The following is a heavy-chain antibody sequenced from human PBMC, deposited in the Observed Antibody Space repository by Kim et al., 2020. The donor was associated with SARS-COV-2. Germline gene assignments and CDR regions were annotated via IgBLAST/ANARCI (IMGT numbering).Heavy chain of an antibody. V-gene: IGHV3-23*01. Sequence: VKGRFTTSRNKSKNTLYLQMNGLRAEDTAVYYCAKLHVEKPPAGSAPFDYWGQGTLVTVSS. CDR3: AKLHVEKPPAGSAPFDY. D-gene: IGHD3-10*01. J-gene: IGHJ4*02.